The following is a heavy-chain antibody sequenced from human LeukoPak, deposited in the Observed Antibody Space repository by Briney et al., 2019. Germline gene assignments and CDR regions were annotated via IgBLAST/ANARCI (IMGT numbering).Heavy chain of an antibody. Sequence: GGSLRLSCAASGFTFSSYAMSWVRQAPGKGLEWVPGISGSGGGTYYTDSVKGRFTISRDYSKDTLYLQMNSLRAEDTAVYYCAKSMTGSVTTSFDYWGQGTLVTVSS. CDR1: GFTFSSYA. D-gene: IGHD4-17*01. J-gene: IGHJ4*02. CDR3: AKSMTGSVTTSFDY. CDR2: ISGSGGGT. V-gene: IGHV3-23*01.